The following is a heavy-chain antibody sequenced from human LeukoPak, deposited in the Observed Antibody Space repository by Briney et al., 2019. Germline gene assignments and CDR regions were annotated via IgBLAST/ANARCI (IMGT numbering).Heavy chain of an antibody. CDR1: GGSFSGYY. Sequence: SETLSLTCAVYGGSFSGYYWSWIRQPPGKGLEWIGEINHSGSTNYNPSLKSRVTISVDTSKNQFSLKLSSVTAADTAVYYCARGGDTAMEFDYWGRGTLVTVSS. J-gene: IGHJ4*02. D-gene: IGHD5-18*01. V-gene: IGHV4-34*01. CDR3: ARGGDTAMEFDY. CDR2: INHSGST.